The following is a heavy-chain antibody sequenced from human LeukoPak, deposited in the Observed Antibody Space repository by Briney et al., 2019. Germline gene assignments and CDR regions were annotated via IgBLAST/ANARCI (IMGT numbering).Heavy chain of an antibody. V-gene: IGHV1-46*01. CDR2: INPSGGST. D-gene: IGHD5-18*01. J-gene: IGHJ4*02. CDR3: ARDMDTGPDLFDY. CDR1: GYSFTSYY. Sequence: ASVKVSCKASGYSFTSYYIHWVRLAPGQGLEGMGVINPSGGSTRYAQKFQDRVTTTRDMSTSTVYMELNRLTSDDTAVYYCARDMDTGPDLFDYWGQGTLVTVSS.